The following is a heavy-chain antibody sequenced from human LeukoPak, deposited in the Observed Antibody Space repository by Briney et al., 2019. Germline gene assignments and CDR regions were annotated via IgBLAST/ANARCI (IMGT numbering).Heavy chain of an antibody. CDR1: GGSISSYY. CDR3: APDGGSVGYDY. J-gene: IGHJ4*02. D-gene: IGHD5-24*01. V-gene: IGHV4-59*01. CDR2: IYYSGST. Sequence: PSETLSLTCTVSGGSISSYYWSWIRQPPGKGLEWIGYIYYSGSTNYNPSLKSRVTISVDTSKNQFSLKLSSVTAADTAVYYCAPDGGSVGYDYWGQGTLVTVSS.